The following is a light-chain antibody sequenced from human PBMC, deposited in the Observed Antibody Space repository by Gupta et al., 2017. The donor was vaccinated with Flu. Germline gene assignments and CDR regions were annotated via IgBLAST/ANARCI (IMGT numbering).Light chain of an antibody. CDR3: QQYGSSTWT. CDR2: GAS. J-gene: IGKJ1*01. CDR1: QSVSSSY. Sequence: EIVLTQSPGTLSLSPGERATLSCRASQSVSSSYLAWYQQKPGQAPRLLIYGASSRATGISRLEPEDFAVYYCQQYGSSTWTFGQGTKVEIK. V-gene: IGKV3-20*01.